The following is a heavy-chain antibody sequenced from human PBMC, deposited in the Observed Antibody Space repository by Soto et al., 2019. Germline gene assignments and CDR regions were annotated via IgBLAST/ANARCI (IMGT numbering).Heavy chain of an antibody. D-gene: IGHD3-3*01. Sequence: VQLLESGGGLVQPGGSLRLSCAASGFTFSSYAMSWVRQAPGKGLEWVSAISGSGGSTYYADSVKGRFTISRDNSKNTLYLQMNSLRAEDTAVYYCAKAASYYDFWSGPRDYFDYWGQGTLVTVSS. CDR1: GFTFSSYA. J-gene: IGHJ4*02. CDR3: AKAASYYDFWSGPRDYFDY. V-gene: IGHV3-23*01. CDR2: ISGSGGST.